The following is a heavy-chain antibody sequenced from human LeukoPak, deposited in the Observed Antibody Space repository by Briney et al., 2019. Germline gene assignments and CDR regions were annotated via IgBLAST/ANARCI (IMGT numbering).Heavy chain of an antibody. V-gene: IGHV4-34*01. CDR2: INHSGST. CDR1: GGSISSYY. D-gene: IGHD6-13*01. Sequence: SETLSLTCTVSGGSISSYYWSWIRQPPGKGLEWIGEINHSGSTNYNPSLERRVTISVDTSKNQFSLRLSSVTAADTAVYYCARAGYSSSWNYWGQGTLVTVSS. J-gene: IGHJ4*02. CDR3: ARAGYSSSWNY.